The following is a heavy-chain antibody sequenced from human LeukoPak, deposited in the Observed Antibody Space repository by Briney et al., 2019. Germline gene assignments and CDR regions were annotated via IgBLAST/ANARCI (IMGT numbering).Heavy chain of an antibody. CDR2: INSDGSST. CDR1: RFTFCSYW. Sequence: GGSLRLSCAASRFTFCSYWMHWVRQAPGKGLVWVSRINSDGSSTTYADSVKGRFTISRDNAKNTLYLQMNSLRAEDTAVYYCARGGAVAGIMDVWGKGTTVTVSS. CDR3: ARGGAVAGIMDV. D-gene: IGHD6-13*01. V-gene: IGHV3-74*01. J-gene: IGHJ6*04.